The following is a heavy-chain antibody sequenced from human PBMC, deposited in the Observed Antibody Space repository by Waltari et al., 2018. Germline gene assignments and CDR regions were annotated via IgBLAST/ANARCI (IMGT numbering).Heavy chain of an antibody. Sequence: EVQLVESGGRLVRPGGSLRLSCLASGFNFEDYGMTWVRQAPGKGLVWVSGISWNGGSKGYGDALKGRFNISRDNAKNSLYLEINNLRVDDTALYHCVREHYHLGYLDLWGRGTLVTVSS. CDR3: VREHYHLGYLDL. CDR1: GFNFEDYG. J-gene: IGHJ2*01. D-gene: IGHD2-2*01. CDR2: ISWNGGSK. V-gene: IGHV3-20*01.